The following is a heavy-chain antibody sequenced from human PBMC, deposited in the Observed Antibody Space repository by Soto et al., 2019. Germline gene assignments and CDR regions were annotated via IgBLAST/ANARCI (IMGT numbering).Heavy chain of an antibody. CDR2: INHSGST. Sequence: PSETLSLTCAVYGGSFSGYYWSWIRQPPGKGLEWIGEINHSGSTNYNPSLKSRVTISVDTSKNQFSLKLSSVTAADTAVYYCARGVRVAAPGYYYMDVWGKGTTVTVSS. CDR1: GGSFSGYY. J-gene: IGHJ6*03. D-gene: IGHD6-6*01. V-gene: IGHV4-34*01. CDR3: ARGVRVAAPGYYYMDV.